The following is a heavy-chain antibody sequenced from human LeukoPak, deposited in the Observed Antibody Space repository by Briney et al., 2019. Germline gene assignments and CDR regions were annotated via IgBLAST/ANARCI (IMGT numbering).Heavy chain of an antibody. CDR3: ARAERGSYGY. D-gene: IGHD1-26*01. Sequence: GGSLRLSCAASGFTFSSYAMHWVRQAPGKGLEYVSAISSNGGSTYYANSVKGRFTISRDNSKNTLYLQMGSLRAEDMAVYYRARAERGSYGYWGQGTLVTVSS. J-gene: IGHJ4*02. CDR2: ISSNGGST. CDR1: GFTFSSYA. V-gene: IGHV3-64*01.